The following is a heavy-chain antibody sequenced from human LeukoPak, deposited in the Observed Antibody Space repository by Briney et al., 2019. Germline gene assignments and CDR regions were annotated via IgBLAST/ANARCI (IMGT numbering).Heavy chain of an antibody. Sequence: SETLSLTCTVSGGSISSGGYYWSWIRQHPGKGLEWIGYIYYSGSTYYNPSLKSRVTISVDTSKNQFSLKLSSVTAADTAVYYCARGPNSNYYDSSGNWFDPWGQGTLVTVSS. J-gene: IGHJ5*02. CDR2: IYYSGST. CDR3: ARGPNSNYYDSSGNWFDP. CDR1: GGSISSGGYY. D-gene: IGHD3-22*01. V-gene: IGHV4-31*03.